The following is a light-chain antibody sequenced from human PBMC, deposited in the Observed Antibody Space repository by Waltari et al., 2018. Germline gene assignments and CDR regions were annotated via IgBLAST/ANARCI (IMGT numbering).Light chain of an antibody. CDR3: QQSYSTPWT. CDR2: VAS. Sequence: DLQMTQSPSSLSASVGDRVTITCRASQSISSYLNWYQQKPGKAPKRLSYVASSLESGVPSRFSGSGSGTDFTLTISSLQPEDFATYYCQQSYSTPWTFGQGTKVEIK. J-gene: IGKJ1*01. V-gene: IGKV1-39*01. CDR1: QSISSY.